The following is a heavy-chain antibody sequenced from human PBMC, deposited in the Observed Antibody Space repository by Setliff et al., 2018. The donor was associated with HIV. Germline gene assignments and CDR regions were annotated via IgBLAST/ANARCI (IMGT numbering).Heavy chain of an antibody. CDR1: GYSFTSYW. CDR2: IYPGESDT. J-gene: IGHJ5*02. CDR3: ARRGYYDILTGYYSPWFDP. D-gene: IGHD3-9*01. Sequence: PGESLKISCKGSGYSFTSYWIGWVRQMLGKGLEWMGIIYPGESDTRYSPSFQGQVTISAGKSISTAYLQWSSLKASDTAMYYCARRGYYDILTGYYSPWFDPWGQGTLVTVSS. V-gene: IGHV5-51*01.